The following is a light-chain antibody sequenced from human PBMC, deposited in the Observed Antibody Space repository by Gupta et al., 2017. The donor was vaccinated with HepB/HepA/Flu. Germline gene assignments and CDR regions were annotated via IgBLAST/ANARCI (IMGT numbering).Light chain of an antibody. CDR3: LLAYTDTRPWV. Sequence: QAVVTQEPSLTVSPGGTVTLTCGSSPGAVTPGHSPYWFQLRPGQAPRLLIYDTNNKQSGTPARFSGSLLGGKAALTLSGAQPEDEAVYYCLLAYTDTRPWVFGGGTKLNVL. CDR1: PGAVTPGHS. CDR2: DTN. J-gene: IGLJ3*02. V-gene: IGLV7-46*01.